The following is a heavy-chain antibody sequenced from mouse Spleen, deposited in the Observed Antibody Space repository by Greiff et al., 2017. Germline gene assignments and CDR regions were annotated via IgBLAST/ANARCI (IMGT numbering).Heavy chain of an antibody. J-gene: IGHJ3*01. V-gene: IGHV1-18*01. CDR2: INPNNGGT. D-gene: IGHD2-4*01. CDR3: ARKGKNYAWFAY. Sequence: EVKLVESGPELVKPGASVKIPCKASGYTFTDYNMDWVKQSHGKSLEWIGDINPNNGGTIYNQKFKGKATLTVDKSSSTAYMELRSLTSEDTAVYYCARKGKNYAWFAYWGQGTLVTVSA. CDR1: GYTFTDYN.